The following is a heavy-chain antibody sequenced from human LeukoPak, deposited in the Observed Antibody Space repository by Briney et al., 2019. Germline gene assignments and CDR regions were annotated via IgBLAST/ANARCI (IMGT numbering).Heavy chain of an antibody. D-gene: IGHD5-12*01. Sequence: GGSLRLSCAASGFTFSSYSMNWVRQAPGKGLEWVAVISYDGSNKYYADSVKGRFTISRDNSKNTLYLRMNSLRAEDTAVYYCAKDRRGYSGYDYYFDYWGQGTLVTVSS. CDR2: ISYDGSNK. CDR1: GFTFSSYS. CDR3: AKDRRGYSGYDYYFDY. V-gene: IGHV3-30*18. J-gene: IGHJ4*02.